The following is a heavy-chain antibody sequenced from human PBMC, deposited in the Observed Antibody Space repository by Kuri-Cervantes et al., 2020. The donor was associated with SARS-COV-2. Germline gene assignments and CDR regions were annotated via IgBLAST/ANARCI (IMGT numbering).Heavy chain of an antibody. V-gene: IGHV4-39*07. CDR2: IYYSGST. CDR3: ALRIVATIGFDY. CDR1: GGSINSSSYY. J-gene: IGHJ4*02. Sequence: GSLRLSCTVSGGSINSSSYYWGWIRQPPGKGLEWIGSIYYSGSTYYNPSLKSRVTISVDTSKNQFSLRLSSVTAADTAVYYCALRIVATIGFDYWGQGTLVTVSS. D-gene: IGHD5-12*01.